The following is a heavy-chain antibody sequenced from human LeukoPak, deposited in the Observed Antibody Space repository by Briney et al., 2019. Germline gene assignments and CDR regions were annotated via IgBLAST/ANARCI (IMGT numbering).Heavy chain of an antibody. CDR3: TTNYAFDI. CDR1: GFTFRNAW. Sequence: GGSLRLSCVASGFTFRNAWMNWVRQAPGKGGEWVGRIKTNTDVGTIDYAAPVKGTFTIARDDTEKTLYLQMNSLKTEDTALYYCTTNYAFDIWRQGTMLSVPS. J-gene: IGHJ3*02. CDR2: IKTNTDVGTI. D-gene: IGHD1-7*01. V-gene: IGHV3-15*01.